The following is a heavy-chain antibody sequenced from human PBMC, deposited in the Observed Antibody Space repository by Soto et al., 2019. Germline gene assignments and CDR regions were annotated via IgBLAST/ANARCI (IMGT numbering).Heavy chain of an antibody. CDR2: IIVSHGRP. V-gene: IGHV1-3*01. CDR3: AREPEDGVPGDF. D-gene: IGHD3-3*01. J-gene: IGHJ4*02. CDR1: GYTFTSHT. Sequence: QVQLVQCGAEVKEPGASVKVSCKASGYTFTSHTIHWARQAPGQGLEWMGWIIVSHGRPRIAPHFQGRVTLTTDTSATTAYMELNSLTSEDTAVYFCAREPEDGVPGDFWGQGTLVVVSS.